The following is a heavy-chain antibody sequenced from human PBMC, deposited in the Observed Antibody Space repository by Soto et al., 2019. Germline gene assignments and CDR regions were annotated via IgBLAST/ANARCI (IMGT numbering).Heavy chain of an antibody. J-gene: IGHJ4*02. CDR1: GFTFSSYA. CDR3: AKDTAMIVVALG. Sequence: EVQLLESGGGLVQPGGSLRLSCAASGFTFSSYAMSWVRQAPGKGLEWVSAISGSGGSTYYADSVKGRFTISRDNSNNTLYLQMNSLRAEDTAVYYCAKDTAMIVVALGWGQGTLVTISS. CDR2: ISGSGGST. D-gene: IGHD3-22*01. V-gene: IGHV3-23*01.